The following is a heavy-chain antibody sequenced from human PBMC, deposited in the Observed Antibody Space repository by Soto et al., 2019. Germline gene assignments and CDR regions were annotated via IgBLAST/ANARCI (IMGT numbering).Heavy chain of an antibody. CDR2: IIPIFGTA. Sequence: GASVKVSCKASGGTFSSYAISWVRQAPGQGLEWMGGIIPIFGTANYAQKFQGRVTITADESTSTAYMELSSLRSEDTAVYYCARDPWSREGYCSGGSCHYYYGMDVWGQGTTVTVSS. CDR3: ARDPWSREGYCSGGSCHYYYGMDV. V-gene: IGHV1-69*13. D-gene: IGHD2-15*01. CDR1: GGTFSSYA. J-gene: IGHJ6*02.